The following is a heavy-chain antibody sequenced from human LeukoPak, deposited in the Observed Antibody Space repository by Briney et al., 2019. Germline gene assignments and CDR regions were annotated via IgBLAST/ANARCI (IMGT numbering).Heavy chain of an antibody. V-gene: IGHV5-51*01. D-gene: IGHD1-26*01. CDR2: TYPGDSDT. Sequence: GESLKISCKGSGYSFTSYWIGWVRQMPGKGLEWMGITYPGDSDTRYSPSFQGQVTISADKSISTAYLQWSSLKASDTAMYYCARSSIVGATLGYYYYGMDVWGQGTLVTVSS. CDR3: ARSSIVGATLGYYYYGMDV. J-gene: IGHJ6*02. CDR1: GYSFTSYW.